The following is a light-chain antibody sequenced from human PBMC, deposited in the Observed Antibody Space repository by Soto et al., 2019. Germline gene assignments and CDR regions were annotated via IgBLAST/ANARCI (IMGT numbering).Light chain of an antibody. V-gene: IGKV3-15*01. CDR2: GAS. CDR1: QSVNSN. J-gene: IGKJ4*01. Sequence: EKVMTQSPAALSVSPGERATLSCRASQSVNSNLAWYQQKPGQAPRLLLYGASTRATGIPARFSGSASGTEFTLTISSLQSEDSAVYYGQQYNDWPLTFGGGTKVEVK. CDR3: QQYNDWPLT.